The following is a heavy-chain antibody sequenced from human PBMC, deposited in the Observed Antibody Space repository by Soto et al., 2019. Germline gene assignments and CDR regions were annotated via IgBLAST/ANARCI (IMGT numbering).Heavy chain of an antibody. CDR3: ARRGYCSSTSCQGYYYGMDV. D-gene: IGHD2-2*01. V-gene: IGHV5-10-1*01. J-gene: IGHJ6*02. CDR2: IDPSDSYT. CDR1: GYSFTSYW. Sequence: PGESLKISCKGSGYSFTSYWISWVRQMPGKGLEWMGRIDPSDSYTNYSPSFQGHVTISADKSISTAYLQWSSLKASDTAMYYCARRGYCSSTSCQGYYYGMDVWGQGTTVTV.